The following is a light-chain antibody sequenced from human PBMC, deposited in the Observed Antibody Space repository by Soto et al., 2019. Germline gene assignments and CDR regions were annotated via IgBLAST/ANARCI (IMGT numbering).Light chain of an antibody. Sequence: EIVLTQSPATLSLSPGEIATLSCRASQSVSSNLAWYHQKPGQAPRLLIYGASTRTTGIPARSSGSGSGTDFTLTISSVHSEDFAVYYCQQYNNCAGTFGRGTRLEIK. J-gene: IGKJ5*01. CDR1: QSVSSN. CDR3: QQYNNCAGT. CDR2: GAS. V-gene: IGKV3-15*01.